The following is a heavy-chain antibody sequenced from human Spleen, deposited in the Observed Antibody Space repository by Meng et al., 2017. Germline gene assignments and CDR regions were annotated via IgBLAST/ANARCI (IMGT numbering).Heavy chain of an antibody. CDR1: GYTFTGSY. D-gene: IGHD1-26*01. Sequence: QVQRVQSGAGVKKPGASVKVSCKASGYTFTGSYMHWVRQAPGQGLEWMGRLNPASGGTNYAQKFQGRVTMTRDTSISTASMELSSLRSDDTAVYYCARAVGATPLDYWGQGTLVTVSS. CDR2: LNPASGGT. J-gene: IGHJ4*02. CDR3: ARAVGATPLDY. V-gene: IGHV1-2*06.